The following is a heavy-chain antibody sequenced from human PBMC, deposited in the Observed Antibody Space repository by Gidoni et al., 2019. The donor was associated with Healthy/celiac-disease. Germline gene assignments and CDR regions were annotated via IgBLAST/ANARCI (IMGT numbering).Heavy chain of an antibody. CDR2: ISSSSSYT. Sequence: QVQLVESGGGLVKPGGSLRLSCAASGFTFSDYYMSWIRQAPGKGLEWVSYISSSSSYTTYADSVKGRFTISRDNAKNSLYLQMNSLRAEDTAVYYCARLDIVVVPAAQYSPPKDAFDIWGQGTMVTVSS. CDR1: GFTFSDYY. D-gene: IGHD2-2*01. J-gene: IGHJ3*02. CDR3: ARLDIVVVPAAQYSPPKDAFDI. V-gene: IGHV3-11*05.